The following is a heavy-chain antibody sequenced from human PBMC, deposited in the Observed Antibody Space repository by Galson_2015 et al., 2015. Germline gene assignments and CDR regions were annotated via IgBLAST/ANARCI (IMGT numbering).Heavy chain of an antibody. Sequence: SLRLSCAASGFTVSSNYMSWVRQAPGKGLEWVSVIYSGGSTYYADSVKGRFTISRDNSKNTLYLQMNSLRAEDTAVYYCTRDSGYDWVGHYYYYYGMDVWGQGTTVTVSS. CDR3: TRDSGYDWVGHYYYYYGMDV. D-gene: IGHD5-12*01. CDR1: GFTVSSNY. V-gene: IGHV3-53*01. J-gene: IGHJ6*02. CDR2: IYSGGST.